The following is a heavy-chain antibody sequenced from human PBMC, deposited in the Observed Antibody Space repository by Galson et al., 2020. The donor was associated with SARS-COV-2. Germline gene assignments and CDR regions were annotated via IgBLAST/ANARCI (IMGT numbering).Heavy chain of an antibody. V-gene: IGHV3-30*04. Sequence: GGSLRLSCAASGFTFSSYAMHWVRQAPGKGLEWVAVISYDGSNKYYADSVKGRFTISRDNSKNTLYLQMNSLRAEDTAVYYCASLPGDGYNLMQPYFDYWGQGTRVTVSS. CDR1: GFTFSSYA. CDR3: ASLPGDGYNLMQPYFDY. D-gene: IGHD5-12*01. CDR2: ISYDGSNK. J-gene: IGHJ4*02.